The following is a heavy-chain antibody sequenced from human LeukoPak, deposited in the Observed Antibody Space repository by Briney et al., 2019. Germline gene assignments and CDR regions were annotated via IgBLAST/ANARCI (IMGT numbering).Heavy chain of an antibody. CDR1: GFTLRSYW. J-gene: IGHJ3*02. D-gene: IGHD1-26*01. CDR3: ARDPYSGSYGAFDI. V-gene: IGHV3-7*05. CDR2: LKQDGSEE. Sequence: GGSLRLSCAASGFTLRSYWMSWVRQAPGKGLEWVVNLKQDGSEEIYVDSVKGRFTISRDNAENSLFLQMNSLRVEDTAVYYCARDPYSGSYGAFDIWGQGTMVTVS.